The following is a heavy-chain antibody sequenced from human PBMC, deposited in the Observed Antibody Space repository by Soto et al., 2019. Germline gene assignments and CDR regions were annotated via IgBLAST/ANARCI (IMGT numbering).Heavy chain of an antibody. V-gene: IGHV3-33*01. D-gene: IGHD6-13*01. CDR3: ASEGEGYSRTGWLDY. Sequence: QVQLVESGGGVVQPGRSLRLSCAASGFTFSSDGMHWVRQAPGKGLEWVAVIWYDGSNKYYADTVKGRFTISRDNSKNTLYLQMNSLSAEDTAVYYGASEGEGYSRTGWLDYWGQGTLVTVSS. CDR2: IWYDGSNK. J-gene: IGHJ4*02. CDR1: GFTFSSDG.